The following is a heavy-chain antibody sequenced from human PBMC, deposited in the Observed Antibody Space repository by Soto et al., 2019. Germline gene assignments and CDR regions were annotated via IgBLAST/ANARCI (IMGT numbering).Heavy chain of an antibody. CDR3: AREGSSSNNWFDP. D-gene: IGHD6-6*01. Sequence: PSETLSLTCTVSGGSISSYYWSWIRQPPGKGLEWIGYIYYSGSTNYNPSLKSRVTISVDTSKNQFSLKLSSVTAADTAVYYCAREGSSSNNWFDPWGQGTLVTVSS. CDR2: IYYSGST. CDR1: GGSISSYY. V-gene: IGHV4-59*01. J-gene: IGHJ5*02.